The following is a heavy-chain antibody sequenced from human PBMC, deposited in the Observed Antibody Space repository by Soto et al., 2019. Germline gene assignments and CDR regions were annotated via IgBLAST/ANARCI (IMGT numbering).Heavy chain of an antibody. V-gene: IGHV4-31*03. D-gene: IGHD3-10*01. CDR1: GGSISSGGYY. Sequence: PSETLSLTCTVSGGSISSGGYYWSWIRQHPGKGLEWIGYIYYSGSTYYNPSLKSRVTISVDTSKNQFSLKLSSVTAADTAVYYCARGEYYYGSGIQFYYYYGMDVWGQGTTVTVSS. CDR2: IYYSGST. J-gene: IGHJ6*02. CDR3: ARGEYYYGSGIQFYYYYGMDV.